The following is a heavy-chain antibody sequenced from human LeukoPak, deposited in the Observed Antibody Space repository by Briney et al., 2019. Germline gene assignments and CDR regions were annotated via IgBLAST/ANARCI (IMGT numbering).Heavy chain of an antibody. V-gene: IGHV3-30*18. CDR2: ISYDGSNK. CDR3: AKDDYYDTSGYRD. Sequence: GGSLRLSCAASGFTFSSYGMHWVRQAPGKGLEWVAVISYDGSNKYCADSVKGRFTISRDNSKNTLYLQMNSLRAEDTAVYYCAKDDYYDTSGYRDWGQGTLVTVSS. CDR1: GFTFSSYG. J-gene: IGHJ4*02. D-gene: IGHD3-22*01.